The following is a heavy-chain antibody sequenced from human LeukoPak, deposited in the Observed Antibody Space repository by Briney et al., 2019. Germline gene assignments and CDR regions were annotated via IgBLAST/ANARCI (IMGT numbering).Heavy chain of an antibody. V-gene: IGHV3-33*01. D-gene: IGHD2-2*01. CDR2: IWYDGSNK. CDR3: ARTMYQPLLYFDY. CDR1: GFTFSSYG. Sequence: GGSLRLSCAASGFTFSSYGMRWVRQAPGKWLEWVSVIWYDGSNKYYADSVKGRFTISRDNSKNTLYLQMNRLRAEDTAVYYCARTMYQPLLYFDYWGQGTLVTVSS. J-gene: IGHJ4*02.